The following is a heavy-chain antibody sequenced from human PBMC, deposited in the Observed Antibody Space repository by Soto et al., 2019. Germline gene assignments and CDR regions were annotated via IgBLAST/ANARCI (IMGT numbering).Heavy chain of an antibody. CDR1: GFTFRGYW. J-gene: IGHJ4*02. V-gene: IGHV3-7*04. CDR2: IKQDGSQK. CDR3: AKEGRSRHFDFDF. D-gene: IGHD4-17*01. Sequence: GGSLRLSCAASGFTFRGYWMRWVRQDPGKGLEWVANIKQDGSQKWYGDSVKGRFTISRDNSQNTLHLQMNSLRVEDTALYYCAKEGRSRHFDFDFWGQGSLVTVSS.